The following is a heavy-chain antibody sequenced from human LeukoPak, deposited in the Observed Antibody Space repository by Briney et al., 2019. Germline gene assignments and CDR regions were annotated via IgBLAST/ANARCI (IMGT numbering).Heavy chain of an antibody. CDR1: GITFSDFY. D-gene: IGHD1-26*01. CDR2: ISSSGSTI. CDR3: AMCGSHDFVNY. J-gene: IGHJ4*02. V-gene: IGHV3-11*01. Sequence: PGGSLRLSCAASGITFSDFYMSWIRQASGKGLEWVSDISSSGSTIYYADSVKGRFTISRDNTKNSLHLQMNSLRAEDTAFYYCAMCGSHDFVNYWGQGTLVTVSS.